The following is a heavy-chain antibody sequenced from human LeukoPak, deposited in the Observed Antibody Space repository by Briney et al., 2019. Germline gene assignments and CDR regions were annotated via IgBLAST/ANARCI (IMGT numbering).Heavy chain of an antibody. CDR2: INPNSGGT. J-gene: IGHJ4*02. V-gene: IGHV1-2*06. CDR3: ARSRAHCTNGVCYSGYFDY. Sequence: ASVKVSCKASGYTFTGYYMHWVRQAPGQGLEWMGRINPNSGGTNYAQKFQGRVTMTGDTSISTAYMELSRLRSDDTAVYYCARSRAHCTNGVCYSGYFDYWGQGTLVTVSS. CDR1: GYTFTGYY. D-gene: IGHD2-8*01.